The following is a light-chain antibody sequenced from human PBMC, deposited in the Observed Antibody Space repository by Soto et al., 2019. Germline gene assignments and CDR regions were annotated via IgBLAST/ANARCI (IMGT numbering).Light chain of an antibody. V-gene: IGLV2-8*01. J-gene: IGLJ1*01. CDR1: SSDVGAYHY. Sequence: QSALTQPPSASESPGQSVTISCSGTSSDVGAYHYVSWYQHHPGRAPKLLIYEVDKRPPGVPGRFTGSKSGNTASLTVSGLQVDEEADYYCLFHGGSKGDVLGTGTKVTVL. CDR2: EVD. CDR3: LFHGGSKGDV.